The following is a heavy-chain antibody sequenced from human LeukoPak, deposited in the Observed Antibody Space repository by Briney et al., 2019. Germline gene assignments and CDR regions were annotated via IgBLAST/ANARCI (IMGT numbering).Heavy chain of an antibody. J-gene: IGHJ4*02. D-gene: IGHD3-3*01. Sequence: GGSLRLSCAVSGFTFRNYWMSWVRQAPGKGLEWVANIKQDGSEKYYVDSVRGRFTISRDNAKNSLYLQMNSLRAEDTAVYYCARDTEWLSRWGQGTLVTVSS. CDR2: IKQDGSEK. CDR1: GFTFRNYW. CDR3: ARDTEWLSR. V-gene: IGHV3-7*01.